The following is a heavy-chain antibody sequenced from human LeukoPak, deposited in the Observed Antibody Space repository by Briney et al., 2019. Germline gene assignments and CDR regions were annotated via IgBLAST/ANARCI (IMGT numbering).Heavy chain of an antibody. CDR3: ARAYSGYEPFDY. CDR2: IYYSGST. V-gene: IGHV4-59*01. J-gene: IGHJ4*02. CDR1: VGSISRYY. Sequence: PSETLSLTCTVSVGSISRYYCSWIRQPPGKGLEGIGYIYYSGSTNYNPSLKSRVTISVDTSKNQFSLKLSSVTAADTAVYYCARAYSGYEPFDYWGQGTLVTVSS. D-gene: IGHD5-12*01.